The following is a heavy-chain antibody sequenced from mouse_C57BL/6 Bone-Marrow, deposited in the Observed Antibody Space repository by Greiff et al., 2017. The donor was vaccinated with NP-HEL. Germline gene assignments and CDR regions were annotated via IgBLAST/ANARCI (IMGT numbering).Heavy chain of an antibody. CDR2: INYDGSST. V-gene: IGHV5-16*01. Sequence: EVKLVESEGGLVQPGSSMKLSCTASGFTFSDYYMAWVRQVPEKGLEWVANINYDGSSTYYLDSLKSRFIISRDNAKNILYLQMSSLKSEDTATYYCAREEGLPREAWFAYWGQGTLVTVSA. CDR1: GFTFSDYY. CDR3: AREEGLPREAWFAY. J-gene: IGHJ3*01. D-gene: IGHD2-2*01.